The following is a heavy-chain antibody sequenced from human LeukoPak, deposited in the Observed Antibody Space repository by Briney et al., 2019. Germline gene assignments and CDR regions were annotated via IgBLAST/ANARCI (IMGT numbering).Heavy chain of an antibody. Sequence: GGSLRLSCAASGFTFSSYGMHWVRQAPGKGLEWVAVISYDGSNKYYADSVKGRFTISRDNSRNTLYLQMNSLRAEDTAVYYCARAEEEYFDYWGQGTLVTVSS. CDR1: GFTFSSYG. V-gene: IGHV3-30*03. J-gene: IGHJ4*02. CDR3: ARAEEEYFDY. D-gene: IGHD1-14*01. CDR2: ISYDGSNK.